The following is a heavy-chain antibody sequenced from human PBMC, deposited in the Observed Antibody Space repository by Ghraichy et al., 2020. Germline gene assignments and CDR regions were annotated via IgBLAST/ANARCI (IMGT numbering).Heavy chain of an antibody. J-gene: IGHJ4*01. V-gene: IGHV4-59*01. D-gene: IGHD5-24*01. Sequence: SETLSLTCTVSGASISDYYWTWIRQPPGKGLEWIGYIHYSGITNYNPALKSRVTTSVDTSKNQFSLDLRSVTAADTAVYYCARGHDGYSYWGHGTLITVSS. CDR2: IHYSGIT. CDR1: GASISDYY. CDR3: ARGHDGYSY.